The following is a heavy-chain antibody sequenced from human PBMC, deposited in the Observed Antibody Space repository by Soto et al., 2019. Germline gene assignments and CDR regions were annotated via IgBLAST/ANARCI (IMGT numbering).Heavy chain of an antibody. D-gene: IGHD5-12*01. J-gene: IGHJ5*01. CDR3: ARIPVDTYRTYWFDP. CDR1: GYSVTSGAYY. Sequence: PSGTLSLTCTVSGYSVTSGAYYWSWIRQPPGKGLEWIGYIYYSGNTNYSPSLKSRVAISLDTSHNQFSLKLSSVTAADTAVYFCARIPVDTYRTYWFDPWGQGTLVTVSS. V-gene: IGHV4-61*08. CDR2: IYYSGNT.